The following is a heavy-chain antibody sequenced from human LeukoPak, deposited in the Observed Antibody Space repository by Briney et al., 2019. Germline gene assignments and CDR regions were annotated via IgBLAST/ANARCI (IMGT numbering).Heavy chain of an antibody. CDR1: GFTFTNYY. Sequence: GGSLRLSCVASGFTFTNYYMSWIRQTPGQGLEWISHISSSGTAIYYADSVKGRFTISKDNAENSLYLQMNSLTAEDTAVYYCAALIVGATTSSNWGQGTLVTVSS. V-gene: IGHV3-11*01. CDR3: AALIVGATTSSN. CDR2: ISSSGTAI. J-gene: IGHJ4*02. D-gene: IGHD1-26*01.